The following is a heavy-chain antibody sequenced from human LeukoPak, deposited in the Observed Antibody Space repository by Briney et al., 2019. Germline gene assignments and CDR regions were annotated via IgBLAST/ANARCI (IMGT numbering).Heavy chain of an antibody. D-gene: IGHD3-22*01. CDR1: GGSFSGYY. CDR2: IYTSGST. V-gene: IGHV4-4*07. J-gene: IGHJ3*02. Sequence: PSETLSLTCAVYGGSFSGYYWSWIRQPAGKGLEWIGRIYTSGSTNYNPSLKSRVTMSVDTSKNQFSLKLSSVTAADTAVYYCARDKLYDSSGYYSLVAFDIWGQGTMVTVSS. CDR3: ARDKLYDSSGYYSLVAFDI.